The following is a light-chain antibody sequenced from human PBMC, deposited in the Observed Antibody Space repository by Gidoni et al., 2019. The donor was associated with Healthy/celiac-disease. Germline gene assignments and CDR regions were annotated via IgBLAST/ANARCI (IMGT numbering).Light chain of an antibody. CDR2: DAS. Sequence: EIVLTQSPATLSLSPGERATLSCRASQSVSSYLAWYQQKPGQAPRLLIYDASNRATGIPARFSGSGSGTDFTLTISSLEPEDFAVYYCLQRSNWPPGRTFXQXTKVEIK. V-gene: IGKV3-11*01. CDR1: QSVSSY. CDR3: LQRSNWPPGRT. J-gene: IGKJ1*01.